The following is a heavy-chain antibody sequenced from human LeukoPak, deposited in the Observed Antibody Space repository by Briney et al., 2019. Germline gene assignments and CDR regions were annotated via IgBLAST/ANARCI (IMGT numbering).Heavy chain of an antibody. CDR3: ARDAMIVVVTLFDY. J-gene: IGHJ4*02. CDR1: GGTFSSYA. D-gene: IGHD3-22*01. CDR2: IIPILGIA. V-gene: IGHV1-69*04. Sequence: SVKVSCKASGGTFSSYAISWVRQAPGQGLEWMGRIIPILGIANYAQKFQGRVTITADKSTSTAYMELSSLRSEDTAVYYCARDAMIVVVTLFDYWGQGTLDTVSS.